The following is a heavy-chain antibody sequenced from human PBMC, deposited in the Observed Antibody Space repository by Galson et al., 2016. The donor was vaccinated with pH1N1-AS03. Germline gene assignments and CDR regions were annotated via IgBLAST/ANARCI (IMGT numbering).Heavy chain of an antibody. CDR1: VGSFSGYY. J-gene: IGHJ4*02. CDR2: INHSGNT. Sequence: ETLSLTCAVYVGSFSGYYWSWIRQPPGQGLEWIGEINHSGNTNYKPSLKSRVTISVDTSKNQFSLKLTAVTAADTAVYYCARAYGYGDYGIDYWGQGTLVTVSS. CDR3: ARAYGYGDYGIDY. V-gene: IGHV4-34*01. D-gene: IGHD4-17*01.